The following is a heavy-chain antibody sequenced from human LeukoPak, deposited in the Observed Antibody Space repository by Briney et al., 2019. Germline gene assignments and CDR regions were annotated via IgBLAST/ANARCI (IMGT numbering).Heavy chain of an antibody. D-gene: IGHD3-22*01. CDR2: FYPGDSDT. Sequence: LGGALELPCQCSGYPFTSYWIAWVRQLPGRGLEWMGIFYPGDSDTRDSPSFQGQVTISADKSISTAYLQWSSLKASDTAMYYCARPSYYYDSSGYPYYYGMDVWGRGTTVTVSS. CDR1: GYPFTSYW. V-gene: IGHV5-51*01. CDR3: ARPSYYYDSSGYPYYYGMDV. J-gene: IGHJ6*02.